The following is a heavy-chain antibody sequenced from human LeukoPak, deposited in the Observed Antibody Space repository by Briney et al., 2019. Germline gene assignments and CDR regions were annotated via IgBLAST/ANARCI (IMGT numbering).Heavy chain of an antibody. J-gene: IGHJ3*02. CDR2: INSSSSYI. D-gene: IGHD2-2*01. Sequence: PGWSLSLSCPASGFPFRRYSMTWVRQAAGKGLHRVSPINSSSSYIYYADSVKGRFTISRDNAKNSLYLQMNSLRAEDTAVYYCARESQGYCSSTSCYALGAFDIWGQGTMVTVSS. CDR3: ARESQGYCSSTSCYALGAFDI. CDR1: GFPFRRYS. V-gene: IGHV3-21*01.